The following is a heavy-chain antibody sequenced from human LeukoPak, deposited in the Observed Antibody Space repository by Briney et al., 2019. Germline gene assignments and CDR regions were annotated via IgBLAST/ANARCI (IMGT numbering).Heavy chain of an antibody. D-gene: IGHD4-17*01. CDR3: ARGSNTATEFDY. CDR1: GFTVSSNY. Sequence: PGGSLRLSCAASGFTVSSNYMSWVRQAPGKGLEWVSVIYSGGSTYYADSVKGRFTISRGNSKNTLFLQMNSLRAEDTAVYYCARGSNTATEFDYWGQGTLVTVSS. J-gene: IGHJ4*02. CDR2: IYSGGST. V-gene: IGHV3-53*01.